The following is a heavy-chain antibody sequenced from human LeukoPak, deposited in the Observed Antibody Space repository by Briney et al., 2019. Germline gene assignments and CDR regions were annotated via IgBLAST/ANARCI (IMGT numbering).Heavy chain of an antibody. CDR1: GFTFSSYA. CDR3: ARVTYGSGTYGAFDY. Sequence: GGSLRLSCAASGFTFSSYAMHWVRQASGKGLEWVSTISGSDGDTYYADSVKGRFTISRDNSKNTLYLQMNSLRAEDTAVYYCARVTYGSGTYGAFDYWGQGTLVTVSS. J-gene: IGHJ4*02. CDR2: ISGSDGDT. D-gene: IGHD3-10*01. V-gene: IGHV3-23*01.